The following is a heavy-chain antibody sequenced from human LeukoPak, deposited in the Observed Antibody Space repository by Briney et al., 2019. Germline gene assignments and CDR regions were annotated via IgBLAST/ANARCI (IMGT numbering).Heavy chain of an antibody. Sequence: GGSLRLSCAASGFTFSGYAMSWVRQAPGKGLEWVSAITGSGGSTYYADSVKGRFTTSRDNSKSTLYLQMSSLRNDDTAIYYCAKAEARYYYGSGSYLASWGQGTRVTVSS. CDR3: AKAEARYYYGSGSYLAS. J-gene: IGHJ5*02. D-gene: IGHD3-10*01. CDR1: GFTFSGYA. V-gene: IGHV3-23*01. CDR2: ITGSGGST.